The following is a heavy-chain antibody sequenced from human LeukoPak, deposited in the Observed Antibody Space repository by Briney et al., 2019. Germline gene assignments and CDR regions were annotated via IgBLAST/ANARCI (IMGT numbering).Heavy chain of an antibody. D-gene: IGHD1-1*01. CDR2: INPSGGST. V-gene: IGHV1-46*01. J-gene: IGHJ4*02. CDR3: ARNVASGFDF. CDR1: GYTFTTYY. Sequence: ASGKVSCKASGYTFTTYYIHWVRQAPGQGLEWMGFINPSGGSTSYAQKFQGRVTMTRDTSTGTVYMELSSLRSEDTAVYFCARNVASGFDFWGQGTLVTVSS.